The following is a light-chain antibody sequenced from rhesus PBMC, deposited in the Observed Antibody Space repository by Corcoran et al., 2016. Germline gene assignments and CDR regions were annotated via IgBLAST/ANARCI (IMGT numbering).Light chain of an antibody. J-gene: IGKJ2*01. CDR1: QGISSW. CDR3: QQYNSRPPYT. V-gene: IGKV1-22*01. Sequence: DIQMTQSPSSLSASVGDTVTITCRASQGISSWLAWYQQKPGKAPMLLSYKGTSLLSGVPSRFRGSGSGTDFTLTISSLQSEDFVIYYFQQYNSRPPYTFGQGTKVEIK. CDR2: KGT.